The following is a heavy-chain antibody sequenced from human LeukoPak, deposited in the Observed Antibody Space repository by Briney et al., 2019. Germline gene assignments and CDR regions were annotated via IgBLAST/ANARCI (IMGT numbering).Heavy chain of an antibody. Sequence: SETLSLTCTVSGGSISSYYWSWLRQPPGKGLEWIGYIYYSGSTNYNPSLKSRVTISVDTSKNQFSLKLSSVTAADTAVYYCARHVWLQPFDYWGQGTLVTVSS. J-gene: IGHJ4*02. CDR3: ARHVWLQPFDY. V-gene: IGHV4-59*08. D-gene: IGHD3-9*01. CDR1: GGSISSYY. CDR2: IYYSGST.